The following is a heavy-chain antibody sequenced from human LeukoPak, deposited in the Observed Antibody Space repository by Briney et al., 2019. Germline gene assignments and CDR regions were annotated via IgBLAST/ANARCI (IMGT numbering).Heavy chain of an antibody. CDR1: GGTFSSYE. D-gene: IGHD1-26*01. V-gene: IGHV1-69*13. J-gene: IGHJ4*02. CDR3: ATNAGSRGNYFDL. CDR2: IIPIFGIS. Sequence: GASVKVSCKASGGTFSSYEINWVRQALGQGLEWMGGIIPIFGISNNAQKFQGRVTITADESTSTVYMELTSLRSGDTAVYYCATNAGSRGNYFDLWGQGTLVTVSS.